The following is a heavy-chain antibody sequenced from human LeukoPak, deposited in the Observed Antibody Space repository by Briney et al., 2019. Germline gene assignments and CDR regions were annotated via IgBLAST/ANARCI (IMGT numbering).Heavy chain of an antibody. Sequence: SETLSHTRIVSGGSLNNYVYYSVWIRQTPGKGLEWIGNINNRGNTYYKSSLKSRVGMSIDTSQNQFSLRLSSVTAADTAVYYCARHPGRSNWFDTWGQGILVTISS. V-gene: IGHV4-39*01. CDR1: GGSLNNYVYY. D-gene: IGHD3-10*01. CDR2: INNRGNT. CDR3: ARHPGRSNWFDT. J-gene: IGHJ5*02.